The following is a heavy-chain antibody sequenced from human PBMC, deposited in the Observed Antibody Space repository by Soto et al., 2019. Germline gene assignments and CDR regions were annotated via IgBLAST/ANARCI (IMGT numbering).Heavy chain of an antibody. J-gene: IGHJ2*01. CDR1: GFSFSAYW. Sequence: EVQLVESGGGLVQPGGSLRLSCEASGFSFSAYWMSWVRQAPGKGLEWVANIKQDGSEQYYVDSVKGRFTISRNNAKNSLYLQMTGLRAEDPAVFYCARAFDVWGRGTLVTVSS. CDR3: ARAFDV. CDR2: IKQDGSEQ. V-gene: IGHV3-7*01.